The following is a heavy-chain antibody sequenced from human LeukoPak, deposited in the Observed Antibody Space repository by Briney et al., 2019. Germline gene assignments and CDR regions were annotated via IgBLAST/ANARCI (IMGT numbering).Heavy chain of an antibody. J-gene: IGHJ4*02. Sequence: PSETLSLTCTVSGGSISGYYWIWIRQPPGKGLEWIGYIYYGGSTKYNPSLKSRVTLSVDTSKNQFSLRLNSVTAADTAVYYCARRMGSGIDYWGQGTLVTVSP. CDR2: IYYGGST. D-gene: IGHD3-10*01. V-gene: IGHV4-59*08. CDR3: ARRMGSGIDY. CDR1: GGSISGYY.